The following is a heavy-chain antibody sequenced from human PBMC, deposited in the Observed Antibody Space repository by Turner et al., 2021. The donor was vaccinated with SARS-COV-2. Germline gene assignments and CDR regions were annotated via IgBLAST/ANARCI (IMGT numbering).Heavy chain of an antibody. CDR2: ISAYNGYT. D-gene: IGHD4-17*01. CDR3: ARGPSYGDYEY. V-gene: IGHV1-18*01. CDR1: GYTLTSYG. J-gene: IGHJ4*02. Sequence: QVQLVQSGAEVRKPGASVKVHCKASGYTLTSYGLSWVRQAPGQGLEWLGWISAYNGYTNFAQKFQGRVTMTTDTSTRTASLELRSLTSDDTAVYYCARGPSYGDYEYLGQGTLITVSS.